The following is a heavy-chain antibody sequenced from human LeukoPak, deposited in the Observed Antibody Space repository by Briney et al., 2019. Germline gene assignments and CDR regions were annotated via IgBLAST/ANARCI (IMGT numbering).Heavy chain of an antibody. D-gene: IGHD2-15*01. CDR2: ISGSGGST. V-gene: IGHV3-23*01. CDR3: ASSYCSGGSCYYYGMDV. J-gene: IGHJ6*02. Sequence: GGSLRLSCVASGFTFSSYAMSWVRQAPGKGLEWVSAISGSGGSTYYADSVKGRFTISRDDSKNTLYLQMNSLRAEDTAIYYCASSYCSGGSCYYYGMDVWGQGTTVTVSS. CDR1: GFTFSSYA.